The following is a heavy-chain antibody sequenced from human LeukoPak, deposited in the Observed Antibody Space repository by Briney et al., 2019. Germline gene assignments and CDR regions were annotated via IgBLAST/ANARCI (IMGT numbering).Heavy chain of an antibody. J-gene: IGHJ4*02. CDR3: ARQKGSGSDYNSPFNVFDW. CDR1: GDSIFTTRYY. Sequence: SETLSLTCTVSGDSIFTTRYYWGWLRQPPGKGLEWIGSMSYSGSAYYNPSLKTRVTISVDTSKNQFSLKLTSVTAADTAFYYRARQKGSGSDYNSPFNVFDWWGQGTLVTVSS. CDR2: MSYSGSA. V-gene: IGHV4-39*01. D-gene: IGHD3-10*01.